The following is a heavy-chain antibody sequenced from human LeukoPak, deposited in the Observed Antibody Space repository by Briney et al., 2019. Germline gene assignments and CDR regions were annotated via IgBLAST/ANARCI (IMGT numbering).Heavy chain of an antibody. CDR1: GFTFDDYA. V-gene: IGHV3-9*01. CDR2: ISWNSGSI. D-gene: IGHD6-19*01. CDR3: AKDMSPYSSGWLNWFDP. J-gene: IGHJ5*02. Sequence: PGGSLRLSCAASGFTFDDYAMHWVRQAPGKGLEWVSGISWNSGSIGYADPVKGRFTISRDNAKNSLYLQMNSLRAEDTALYYCAKDMSPYSSGWLNWFDPWGQGTLVTVSS.